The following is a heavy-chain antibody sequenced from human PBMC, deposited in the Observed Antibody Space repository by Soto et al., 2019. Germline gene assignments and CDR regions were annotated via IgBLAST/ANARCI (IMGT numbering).Heavy chain of an antibody. V-gene: IGHV4-39*01. CDR1: GGSISSSSYY. J-gene: IGHJ4*02. D-gene: IGHD3-3*01. CDR3: ALRFLEWLLPNPYFDY. CDR2: IYYSGST. Sequence: SETLSLTCTVSGGSISSSSYYWGWIRQPPGKGLEWIGSIYYSGSTYYNPSLKSRVTISVDTSKNQFSLKLSSVTAADTAVYYCALRFLEWLLPNPYFDYWGQGTRVTVSS.